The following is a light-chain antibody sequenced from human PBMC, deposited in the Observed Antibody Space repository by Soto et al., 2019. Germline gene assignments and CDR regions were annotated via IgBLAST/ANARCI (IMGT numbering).Light chain of an antibody. CDR2: GAS. V-gene: IGKV3-15*01. CDR1: QSVSAY. J-gene: IGKJ4*01. CDR3: QQYSDWPLVT. Sequence: EIVMTQSPATLSVSPGERVTLSCRASQSVSAYLAWYLQKPGQAPRLLIYGASTRATGIPARFSGSGSGTEFTLAISSVHSEDYAVYQCQQYSDWPLVTFGGGTKVEI.